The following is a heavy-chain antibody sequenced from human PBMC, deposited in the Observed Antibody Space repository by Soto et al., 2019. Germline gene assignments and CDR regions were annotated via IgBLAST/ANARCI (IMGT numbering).Heavy chain of an antibody. V-gene: IGHV1-3*01. D-gene: IGHD2-2*01. CDR3: ARVQCSSTSCPYNWFAP. CDR1: GYTFTSYA. J-gene: IGHJ5*02. CDR2: INAGNGNT. Sequence: QVQLVQSGAEVKKPGASVKVSCKASGYTFTSYAMHWVRQAPGQRLEWMGWINAGNGNTKYSQKFQGRVTITRDTSASTAYMERSSLRSEAPAVYYRARVQCSSTSCPYNWFAPWGQGTLVTVSS.